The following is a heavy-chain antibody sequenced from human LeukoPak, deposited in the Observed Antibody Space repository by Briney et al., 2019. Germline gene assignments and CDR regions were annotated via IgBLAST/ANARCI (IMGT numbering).Heavy chain of an antibody. J-gene: IGHJ4*02. CDR3: ARGDPTTGDPMFDY. D-gene: IGHD3-16*01. Sequence: PSETLSLTCTVSGGSISSYYWSWIRQPPGKGLEWIGYIYYSGSTNYNPSLKSRVTISVDTPKNQFSLKLSSVTAADTAVYYCARGDPTTGDPMFDYWGQGTLVTVSS. CDR2: IYYSGST. CDR1: GGSISSYY. V-gene: IGHV4-59*01.